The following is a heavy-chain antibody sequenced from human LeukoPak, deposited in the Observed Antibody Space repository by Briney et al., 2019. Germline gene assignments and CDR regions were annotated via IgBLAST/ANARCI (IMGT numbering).Heavy chain of an antibody. CDR2: INHSGST. D-gene: IGHD6-13*01. V-gene: IGHV4-34*01. CDR3: ARGSKGYSSSWPRYYYYMDV. Sequence: PSETLSLTCAVYGGSFSGYYWSWIRQPPGKGLEWIGEINHSGSTNYNPSLKSRVTISVDTSKNQFSLKLSSVTAADTAVYYCARGSKGYSSSWPRYYYYMDVWGKGTTVTVSS. J-gene: IGHJ6*03. CDR1: GGSFSGYY.